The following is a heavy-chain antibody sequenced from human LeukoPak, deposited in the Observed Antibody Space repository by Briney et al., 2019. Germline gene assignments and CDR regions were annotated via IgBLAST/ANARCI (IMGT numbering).Heavy chain of an antibody. V-gene: IGHV3-30-3*01. CDR2: IAYDGSNK. CDR1: GFTFSSYA. CDR3: ARDNLRLYAFDI. D-gene: IGHD3-3*01. Sequence: GGSLRLSCAASGFTFSSYAMHWVRQAPGKGLEWVAVIAYDGSNKYYADSVKGRFTISRDNSKNTLYLQMNSLRAEDTAVYYCARDNLRLYAFDIWGQGTMVTVSS. J-gene: IGHJ3*02.